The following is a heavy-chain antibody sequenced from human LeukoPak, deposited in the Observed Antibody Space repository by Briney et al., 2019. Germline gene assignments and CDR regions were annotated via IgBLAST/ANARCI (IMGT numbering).Heavy chain of an antibody. V-gene: IGHV4-59*01. D-gene: IGHD3-10*01. CDR2: ISYTGST. J-gene: IGHJ4*01. CDR3: ARGSGPYNY. Sequence: SETLSLTCTVSGGSISSYSWSWIRQSPGKGLEWIGYISYTGSTDYNPSLKSRVTVSVDTSKNQFSLKLSSVTAADTAVYYCARGSGPYNYWGHGTLVTVSS. CDR1: GGSISSYS.